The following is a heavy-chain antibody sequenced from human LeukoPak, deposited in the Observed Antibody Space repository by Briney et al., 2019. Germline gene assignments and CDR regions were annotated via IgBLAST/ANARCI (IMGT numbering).Heavy chain of an antibody. D-gene: IGHD3-22*01. CDR3: ARYYYDSSGCYLDY. V-gene: IGHV4-59*01. J-gene: IGHJ4*02. CDR1: GGSISSYY. CDR2: IYYSGST. Sequence: SETLSLTCTVSGGSISSYYWSWIRQPPGKGLEWIGYIYYSGSTNYNPSLKSRVTTSVDTSKNQFSLKLSSVTAADTAVYYCARYYYDSSGCYLDYWGQGTLVTVSS.